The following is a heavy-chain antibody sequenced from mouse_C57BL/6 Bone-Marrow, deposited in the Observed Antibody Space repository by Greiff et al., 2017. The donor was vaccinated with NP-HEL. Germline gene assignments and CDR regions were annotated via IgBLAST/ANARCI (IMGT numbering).Heavy chain of an antibody. Sequence: QVQLQQSGAELVRPGTSVKVSCKASGYAFTNYLIEWVKQRPGQGLEWIGVINPGSGGTNYNEKFKGKATLTADKSSSTAYMQLSSLTSEDSAVYFCAVFYYGSRRYFDVWGTGTTVTVSS. CDR2: INPGSGGT. J-gene: IGHJ1*03. D-gene: IGHD1-1*01. CDR3: AVFYYGSRRYFDV. CDR1: GYAFTNYL. V-gene: IGHV1-54*01.